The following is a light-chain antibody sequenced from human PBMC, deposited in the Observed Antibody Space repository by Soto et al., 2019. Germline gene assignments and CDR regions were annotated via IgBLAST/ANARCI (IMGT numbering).Light chain of an antibody. CDR3: QQTFTPPIT. CDR1: QSITQS. V-gene: IGKV1-39*01. CDR2: DAS. J-gene: IGKJ5*01. Sequence: IQLTQSPSSLSASVGDRVAISCRASQSITQSLSWYHQKPGKAPKLLIYDASTLHSGAPSRFSGSGSGTDFTLNISSLQPDDFGTYYCQQTFTPPITFGQGARLEIK.